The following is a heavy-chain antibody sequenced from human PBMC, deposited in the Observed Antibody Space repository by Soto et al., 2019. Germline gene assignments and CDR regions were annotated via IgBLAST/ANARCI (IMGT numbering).Heavy chain of an antibody. CDR3: ARDTYNWNEGPESLNWFDP. D-gene: IGHD1-20*01. CDR2: ISSSSSYI. Sequence: GGSLRLSCAASGFTFSSYSMNWVRQAPGKGLEWVSSISSSSSYIYYADSVKGRFTISRDNAKNSLYLQMNSLRAEDTAVYYCARDTYNWNEGPESLNWFDPWGQGTLVTVSS. CDR1: GFTFSSYS. V-gene: IGHV3-21*01. J-gene: IGHJ5*02.